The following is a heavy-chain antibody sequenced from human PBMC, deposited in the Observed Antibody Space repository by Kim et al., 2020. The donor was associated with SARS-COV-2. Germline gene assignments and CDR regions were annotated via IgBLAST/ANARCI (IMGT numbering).Heavy chain of an antibody. CDR2: IIPIFGTA. D-gene: IGHD3-10*01. CDR1: GGTFSSYA. J-gene: IGHJ6*02. Sequence: SVKVSCKASGGTFSSYAISWVRQAPGQGLEWMGGIIPIFGTANYAQKFQGRVTITADESTSTAYMELSSLRSEDTAVYYCARVGYGSGSYYNVYYYGMDGWGQGTTVTVSS. CDR3: ARVGYGSGSYYNVYYYGMDG. V-gene: IGHV1-69*13.